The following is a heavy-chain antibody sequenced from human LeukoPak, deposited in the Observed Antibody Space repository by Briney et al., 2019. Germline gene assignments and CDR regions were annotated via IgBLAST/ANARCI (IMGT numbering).Heavy chain of an antibody. CDR2: VYDSGGT. D-gene: IGHD6-19*01. CDR3: ARGHYSSGWYLDY. Sequence: PSESLSLTCTVSGDSISGFYWNWVRQPPGKGLEWIGHVYDSGGTTYNPSVKSRVIISQNTSTNEFSLKLKSVTAADTAVYYCARGHYSSGWYLDYWGQGALVSVSS. CDR1: GDSISGFY. J-gene: IGHJ4*02. V-gene: IGHV4-59*01.